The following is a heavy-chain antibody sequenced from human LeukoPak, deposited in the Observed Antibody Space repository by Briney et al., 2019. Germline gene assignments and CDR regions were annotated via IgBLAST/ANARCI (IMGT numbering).Heavy chain of an antibody. CDR3: ARDLAYCGGDCYTT. Sequence: PGGSLRLSCAASGFTFSNYNMNWVRQAPGKGLEWVSYLSSSSNTIYYADSVKGRFTISRDNSKNTLYLQMNSLRAEDTAVYYCARDLAYCGGDCYTTWGQGTLVTVSS. D-gene: IGHD2-21*02. CDR2: LSSSSNTI. CDR1: GFTFSNYN. J-gene: IGHJ5*02. V-gene: IGHV3-48*01.